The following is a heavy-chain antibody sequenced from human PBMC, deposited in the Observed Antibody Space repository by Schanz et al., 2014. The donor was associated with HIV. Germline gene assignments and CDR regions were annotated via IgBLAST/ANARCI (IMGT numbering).Heavy chain of an antibody. CDR2: ISWNRGKI. Sequence: EAHLVESGGGLVQPGRSLRLSCAATGFTFDDYAMHWVRQAPGKGLEWVSGISWNRGKIGYADSVKGRFTISRDNANSFLYLQLSSLRAEDTALYYCAKDNGWPLASYYGMDVWGQGTTVIVS. CDR1: GFTFDDYA. J-gene: IGHJ6*02. D-gene: IGHD6-19*01. CDR3: AKDNGWPLASYYGMDV. V-gene: IGHV3-9*01.